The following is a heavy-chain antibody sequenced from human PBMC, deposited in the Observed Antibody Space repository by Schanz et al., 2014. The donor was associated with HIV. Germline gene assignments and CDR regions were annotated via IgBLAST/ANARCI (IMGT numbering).Heavy chain of an antibody. CDR2: ISYDGSNK. D-gene: IGHD3-22*01. V-gene: IGHV3-30*18. Sequence: QVQLVESGGGVVQPGRSLRLSCAASGFTFDSYGIHWVRQAPGKGLEWVAVISYDGSNKYQAASVKGRFTVSRDNAKNTVYLQMKSLRVEDTAVYYCAKDRNYYDSRFLGKGNYYYYYGMDVWGQGTTVTVSS. CDR1: GFTFDSYG. J-gene: IGHJ6*02. CDR3: AKDRNYYDSRFLGKGNYYYYYGMDV.